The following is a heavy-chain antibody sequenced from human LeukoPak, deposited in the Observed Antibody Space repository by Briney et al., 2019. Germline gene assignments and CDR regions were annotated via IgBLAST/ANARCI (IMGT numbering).Heavy chain of an antibody. CDR3: ATYRQVLLPFES. CDR1: GFTFSSYC. Sequence: GGSLSLSCAASGFTFSSYCMDWVRQTPGKGLEWVSSISSSSSYIYYADSVKGRFTISRDNAKNSLYLQMNSLRAEDTAIYYCATYRQVLLPFESWGQGTLVTVSS. V-gene: IGHV3-21*04. J-gene: IGHJ4*02. CDR2: ISSSSSYI. D-gene: IGHD2-8*02.